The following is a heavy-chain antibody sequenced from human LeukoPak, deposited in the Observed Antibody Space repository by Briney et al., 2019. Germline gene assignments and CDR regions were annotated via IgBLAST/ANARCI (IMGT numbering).Heavy chain of an antibody. D-gene: IGHD3-3*01. V-gene: IGHV3-23*01. CDR1: GFTFSSYA. CDR3: AKDVPSPRRITIFGVVKKYYFDY. Sequence: GGSLRLSCAASGFTFSSYAMSWVRQAPGKGLEWVSAISGSGGSTYYADSVKGRFTISRDNSKNTLYLQMNSLRAEDTAVYYCAKDVPSPRRITIFGVVKKYYFDYWGQGTLVTVSS. CDR2: ISGSGGST. J-gene: IGHJ4*02.